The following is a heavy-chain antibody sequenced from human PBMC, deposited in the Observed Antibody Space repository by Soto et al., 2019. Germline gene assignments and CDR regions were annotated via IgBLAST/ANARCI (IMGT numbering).Heavy chain of an antibody. CDR3: ATGLYSYGYFDY. D-gene: IGHD5-18*01. J-gene: IGHJ4*02. CDR2: FDPEDGET. Sequence: ASVKVSCKVSGYTLTELSMHWVRQAPGKGLEWMGGFDPEDGETIYAQKFQGRVTMTEDTSTDTAYMELSSLRSEDTAVYYCATGLYSYGYFDYWGQGTLVTVPS. CDR1: GYTLTELS. V-gene: IGHV1-24*01.